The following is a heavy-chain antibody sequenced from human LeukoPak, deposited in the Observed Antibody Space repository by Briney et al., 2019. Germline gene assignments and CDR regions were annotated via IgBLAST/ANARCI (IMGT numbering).Heavy chain of an antibody. D-gene: IGHD1-26*01. CDR3: AKAGGSYPPYYFDY. CDR2: IYSGGST. J-gene: IGHJ4*02. V-gene: IGHV3-66*01. Sequence: GGSLRLSCAASGFTVSSDYMSWVRQAPGKGLEWVSVIYSGGSTYYADSVKGRFTISRDNSKNTLYLQMNSLRAEDTAVYYCAKAGGSYPPYYFDYWGQGTLVTVSS. CDR1: GFTVSSDY.